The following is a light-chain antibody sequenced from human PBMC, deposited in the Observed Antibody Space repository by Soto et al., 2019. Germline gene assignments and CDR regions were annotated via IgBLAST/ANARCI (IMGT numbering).Light chain of an antibody. V-gene: IGKV3-20*01. CDR3: QQYGSSPLIT. J-gene: IGKJ5*01. Sequence: EIVLTQSPRTLSLSPGQRATLSCRASQRLSASDIAWYQQKPGQAPKFLIYGVSSRATGIPDRFSGSGSGTDFTLTISRLEPEDFAVYHCQQYGSSPLITFGQGTRLEIK. CDR2: GVS. CDR1: QRLSASD.